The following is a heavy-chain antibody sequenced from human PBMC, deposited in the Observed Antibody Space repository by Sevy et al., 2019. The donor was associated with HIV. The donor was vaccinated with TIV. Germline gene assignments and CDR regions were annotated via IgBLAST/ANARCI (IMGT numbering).Heavy chain of an antibody. V-gene: IGHV3-7*03. Sequence: WGSLRLSCTASGFSFNMYWMSWVRQAPGQGLEWVAHIKRDGSEKYYVDSVRGRFTISRDNAKNSLYLQMNSLRAEDTAVYYCARDCSSTSCLWGLDVWGQGTTVTVSS. CDR2: IKRDGSEK. J-gene: IGHJ6*02. D-gene: IGHD2-2*01. CDR3: ARDCSSTSCLWGLDV. CDR1: GFSFNMYW.